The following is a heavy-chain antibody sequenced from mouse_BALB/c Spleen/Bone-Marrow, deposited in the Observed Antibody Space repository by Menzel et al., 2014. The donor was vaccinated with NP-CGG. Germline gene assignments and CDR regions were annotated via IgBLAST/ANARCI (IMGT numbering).Heavy chain of an antibody. Sequence: EVQLVESGGGLVKPGGSLKLSCAASGFTFSDYYMYWVRQTPEKRLEWVATISDGGSYTYYPDSVKGRFTISRDNAKNNLFLQSSSLKSEDTAMYYCAREVSMDYWGQGTSVTVSS. CDR3: AREVSMDY. CDR2: ISDGGSYT. CDR1: GFTFSDYY. V-gene: IGHV5-4*02. J-gene: IGHJ4*01.